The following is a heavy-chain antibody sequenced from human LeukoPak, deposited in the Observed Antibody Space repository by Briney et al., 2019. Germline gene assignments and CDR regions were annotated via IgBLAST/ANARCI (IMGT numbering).Heavy chain of an antibody. D-gene: IGHD2-2*01. Sequence: PGGSLRLSCAASGFTFRSHGMNWVRQAPGKGLEWVSGISPSGGITYYTDSVRGRFTISRDNSKNTLYLQMNSLRAEDTAVYYCAKDALDCSSTSCLIYYFDYWGQGTLVTVSS. CDR3: AKDALDCSSTSCLIYYFDY. V-gene: IGHV3-23*01. CDR1: GFTFRSHG. CDR2: ISPSGGIT. J-gene: IGHJ4*02.